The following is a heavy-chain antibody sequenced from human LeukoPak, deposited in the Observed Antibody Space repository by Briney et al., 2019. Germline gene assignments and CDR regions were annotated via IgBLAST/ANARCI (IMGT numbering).Heavy chain of an antibody. V-gene: IGHV3-7*01. CDR3: ARESTEDRPGS. J-gene: IGHJ5*02. Sequence: GGSLRLSCAASGFIISSYWMTWVRQAPGKGLEWVANIKQDGSEKNYVDSVKGRFTISRDDAKNSLFLQMNSLRAEDTAVYYCARESTEDRPGSWGQGTLVTVSS. CDR2: IKQDGSEK. CDR1: GFIISSYW. D-gene: IGHD5/OR15-5a*01.